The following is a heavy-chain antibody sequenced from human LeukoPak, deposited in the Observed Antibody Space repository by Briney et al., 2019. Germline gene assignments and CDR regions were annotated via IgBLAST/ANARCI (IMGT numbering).Heavy chain of an antibody. CDR1: GGSISSYY. Sequence: SETLSLTCTVSGGSISSYYWSWIRQPAGKGLEWIGRIYTSGSTNYNPSLKSRVTMSVDTSKNQFSLKLSSVTAADTAVYYCAREREYSSSWYFAFDIWGQGTVVTVSS. V-gene: IGHV4-4*07. CDR2: IYTSGST. J-gene: IGHJ3*02. D-gene: IGHD6-13*01. CDR3: AREREYSSSWYFAFDI.